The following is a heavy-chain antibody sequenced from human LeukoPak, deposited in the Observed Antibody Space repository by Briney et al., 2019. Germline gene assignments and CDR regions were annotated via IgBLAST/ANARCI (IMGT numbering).Heavy chain of an antibody. J-gene: IGHJ4*02. D-gene: IGHD5-18*01. V-gene: IGHV3-13*01. CDR3: VREARGYHYTYFDY. CDR1: GFTLGSHD. Sequence: GGSLRLSCTASGFTLGSHDMHWVRQTTGEGLEWVAAIASGFQTFYAGSVKGRFTVSREDAKNSLFLQMNSLRAGDTAVYYCVREARGYHYTYFDYWGQGTLVTVSS. CDR2: IASGFQT.